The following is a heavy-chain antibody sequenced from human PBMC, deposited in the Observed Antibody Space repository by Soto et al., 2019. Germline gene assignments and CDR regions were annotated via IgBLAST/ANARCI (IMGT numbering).Heavy chain of an antibody. J-gene: IGHJ4*02. V-gene: IGHV6-1*01. CDR1: GDSVSSNSAA. CDR2: TYYRSKWYN. D-gene: IGHD3-10*01. Sequence: PSQTLSLTCAISGDSVSSNSAAWNWIRQSPSRGLEWLGRTYYRSKWYNDYAVSVKSRITINPDTSKNQFSLQLNSVTPEDTAVYYCASQPTYYYGSGSRYYFDYWGQGNLVTVS. CDR3: ASQPTYYYGSGSRYYFDY.